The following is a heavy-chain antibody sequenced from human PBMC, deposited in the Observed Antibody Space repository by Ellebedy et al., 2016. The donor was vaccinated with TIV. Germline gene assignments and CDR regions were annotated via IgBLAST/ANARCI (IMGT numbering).Heavy chain of an antibody. J-gene: IGHJ4*02. CDR3: ARDWDSYGYAY. V-gene: IGHV1-46*01. CDR1: GYTFTSYF. CDR2: INPSGGST. D-gene: IGHD3-16*01. Sequence: ASVKVSCKASGYTFTSYFMHWVRQAPGQGLEWMGIINPSGGSTSYAQKFQGRVTMTRDTSKSTVYMELSSLRSEDTAVYYCARDWDSYGYAYWGQGTLVTVSS.